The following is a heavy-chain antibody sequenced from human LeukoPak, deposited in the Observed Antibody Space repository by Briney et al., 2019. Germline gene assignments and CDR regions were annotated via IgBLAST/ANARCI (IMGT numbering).Heavy chain of an antibody. V-gene: IGHV3-30*02. J-gene: IGHJ4*02. CDR2: IRYDGSNK. D-gene: IGHD3-3*01. CDR1: GFTFSSYG. Sequence: GGSLRLSCAASGFTFSSYGMHWVRQAPGKGLEWVAFIRYDGSNKYYADSVKGRFTISRDNSKNTLYLQMNSLRAEDTAVYYCAKDPTIFGVVAVDYWGQGTLVTVSS. CDR3: AKDPTIFGVVAVDY.